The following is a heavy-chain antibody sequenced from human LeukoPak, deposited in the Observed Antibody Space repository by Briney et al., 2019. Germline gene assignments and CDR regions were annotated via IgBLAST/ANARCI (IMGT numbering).Heavy chain of an antibody. J-gene: IGHJ4*02. D-gene: IGHD5/OR15-5a*01. CDR3: ARGSLRLFDY. V-gene: IGHV4-31*03. CDR2: IYFSGSA. Sequence: PSETLSLTCTVSGGSISSGGHSWSWIRQHPAKGLEWIGYIYFSGSAYYNLSLESRVTISKDTSKNQFSLKLTSVTAADTAVYYCARGSLRLFDYWGQGTLVTVSS. CDR1: GGSISSGGHS.